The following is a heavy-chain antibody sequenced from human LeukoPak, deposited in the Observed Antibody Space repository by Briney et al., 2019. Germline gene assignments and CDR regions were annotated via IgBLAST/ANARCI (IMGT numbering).Heavy chain of an antibody. CDR3: ARGNWKFDY. D-gene: IGHD1-20*01. CDR2: INHSGST. J-gene: IGHJ4*02. V-gene: IGHV4-34*01. Sequence: SETLSLTCAVYGGSFSGYYWSWIRQPPGKGLEWIGEINHSGSTNYNPSLKSRVTISVDTSKNQFSLKLSSVTAADTAVYYCARGNWKFDYWGQGTLVTVSS. CDR1: GGSFSGYY.